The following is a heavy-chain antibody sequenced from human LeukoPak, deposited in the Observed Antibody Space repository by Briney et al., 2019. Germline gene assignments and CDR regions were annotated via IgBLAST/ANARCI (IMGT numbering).Heavy chain of an antibody. CDR3: ASVGGYTYGLHF. CDR1: GASISSYY. CDR2: IYTSGST. Sequence: SETLSLTCTVSGASISSYYWSWIRQPAGKGLEWIGRIYTSGSTNYNASLRGRVTMSRDTSKNQLSLKLTSVTAPDTAVYYCASVGGYTYGLHFWGKGTLVTVSS. J-gene: IGHJ4*02. D-gene: IGHD5-18*01. V-gene: IGHV4-4*07.